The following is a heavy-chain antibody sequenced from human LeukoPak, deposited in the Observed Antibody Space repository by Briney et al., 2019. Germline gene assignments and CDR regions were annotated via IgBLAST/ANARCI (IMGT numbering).Heavy chain of an antibody. CDR3: ARAGAIDDAFDI. Sequence: ASVKVSCRASGYTFTGYYMHWVRQAPGQGLEWMGWINPNSGGTNYAQKFQGRVTMTRDTSISTAYMELSRLRSDDTAVYYCARAGAIDDAFDIWGQGTMVTVSS. CDR1: GYTFTGYY. D-gene: IGHD3-16*02. CDR2: INPNSGGT. V-gene: IGHV1-2*02. J-gene: IGHJ3*02.